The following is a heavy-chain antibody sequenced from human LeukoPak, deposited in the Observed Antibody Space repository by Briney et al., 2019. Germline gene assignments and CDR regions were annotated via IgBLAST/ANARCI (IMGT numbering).Heavy chain of an antibody. CDR1: GFTFSSYA. CDR3: ARDLGYSSSWYFDY. J-gene: IGHJ4*02. D-gene: IGHD6-13*01. CDR2: ISGSGGST. V-gene: IGHV3-23*01. Sequence: PGGSLRLSCAASGFTFSSYAMSWVRQAPGKGLEWVSAISGSGGSTYYADSVKGRFTISRDNSKNTLYLQMNSLRAEDTAVYYCARDLGYSSSWYFDYWGQGTLVTVSS.